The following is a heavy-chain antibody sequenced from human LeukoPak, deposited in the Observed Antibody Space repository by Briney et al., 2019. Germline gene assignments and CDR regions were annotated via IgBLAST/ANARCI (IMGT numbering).Heavy chain of an antibody. J-gene: IGHJ4*02. CDR2: TNLHGTAG. Sequence: GGSLRLSCEVSGLSFSNYWMHWVRQALGKGLGWVARTNLHGTAGDYADSVKGRFIISRDNAKNTLFLQMNSLRVEDTAVYYCASAYTYVRLGDHWGQGTLVTVSS. CDR1: GLSFSNYW. D-gene: IGHD3-16*01. V-gene: IGHV3-74*01. CDR3: ASAYTYVRLGDH.